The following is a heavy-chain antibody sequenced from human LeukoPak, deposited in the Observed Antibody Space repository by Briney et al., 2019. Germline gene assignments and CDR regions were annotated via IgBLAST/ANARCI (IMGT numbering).Heavy chain of an antibody. D-gene: IGHD3-10*01. CDR2: VYYSGST. CDR1: GDSITSYF. CDR3: ARVRYGSGSYYFDN. Sequence: SETLSLTCNVPGDSITSYFWSWIRQPPGKGLDWIGYVYYSGSTNYSPSLQSRVTVSVDTSKNQFSLKLTSVTAADTAVYYCARVRYGSGSYYFDNWGQGTLVTVSS. V-gene: IGHV4-59*01. J-gene: IGHJ4*02.